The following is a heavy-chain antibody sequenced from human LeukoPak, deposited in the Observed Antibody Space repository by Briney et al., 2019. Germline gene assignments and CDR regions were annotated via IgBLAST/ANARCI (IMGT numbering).Heavy chain of an antibody. CDR3: ARGLLAAAGTSSIDY. D-gene: IGHD6-13*01. V-gene: IGHV1-2*02. J-gene: IGHJ4*02. CDR2: INPNSGGT. Sequence: ASVKVSCKASGYTFTGYYIHWVRQAPGQGLEWMGWINPNSGGTDYAQKFQGRVTMTRDTSISTAYMELSRLRSDDTAVYYCARGLLAAAGTSSIDYWGQGTLVTVS. CDR1: GYTFTGYY.